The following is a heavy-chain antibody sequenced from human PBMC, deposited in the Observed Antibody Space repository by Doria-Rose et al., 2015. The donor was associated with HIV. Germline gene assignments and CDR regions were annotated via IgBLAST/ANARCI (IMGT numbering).Heavy chain of an antibody. D-gene: IGHD1-26*01. CDR2: VYTSGST. V-gene: IGHV4-61*02. Sequence: QVQLQESGPGLVKPSQALSLTCTVSGGPINRGSYYWTWIRQPAGKGLEWIGRVYTSGSTDQTSPLKSRFTMSVDPPKIQFSLKLISVTAADTAVYYCAREGYTGSYYYFDFWGQGTPVTVSS. J-gene: IGHJ5*01. CDR1: GGPINRGSYY. CDR3: AREGYTGSYYYFDF.